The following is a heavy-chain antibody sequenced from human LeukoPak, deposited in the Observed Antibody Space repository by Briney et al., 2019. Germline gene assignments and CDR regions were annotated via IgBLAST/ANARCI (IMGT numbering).Heavy chain of an antibody. Sequence: GASVKVSCKASGYPFTGYYMHWVRQTPGQGLEWMGVINPSDGSTTYAQKFQGRVTLTRDTSTTTVHMELSSLTSEDTAVYYCAKEAGAFDYWGQGTLVTVSS. CDR1: GYPFTGYY. V-gene: IGHV1-46*01. CDR3: AKEAGAFDY. J-gene: IGHJ4*02. D-gene: IGHD1-26*01. CDR2: INPSDGST.